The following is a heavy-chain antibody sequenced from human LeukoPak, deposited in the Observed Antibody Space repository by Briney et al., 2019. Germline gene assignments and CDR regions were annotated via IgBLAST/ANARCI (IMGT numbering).Heavy chain of an antibody. D-gene: IGHD6-19*01. V-gene: IGHV1-3*01. CDR3: ASEGGEWLAFDY. CDR1: GYTFTSYA. Sequence: ASVKVSCKASGYTFTSYAMHWVRRAPGQRLEWMGWINAGNGNTKYSQKFQGRVTITRDTSASTAYMELSSLRSEDTAVYYCASEGGEWLAFDYWGQGTLVTVSS. CDR2: INAGNGNT. J-gene: IGHJ4*02.